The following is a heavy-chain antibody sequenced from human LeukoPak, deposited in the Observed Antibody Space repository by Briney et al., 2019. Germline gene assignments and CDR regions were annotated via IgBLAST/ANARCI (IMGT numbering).Heavy chain of an antibody. Sequence: GGSLRLSCAASGFTFSNTWMSWVRQAPGKGLEWVGRIKSKTDGGTTDYAAPVKGRFTISRDGSKNTLYLQMNSLKTEDTAVYYCTTDYGDEDFDYWGQGTLVTVSS. CDR2: IKSKTDGGTT. J-gene: IGHJ4*02. V-gene: IGHV3-15*01. CDR3: TTDYGDEDFDY. CDR1: GFTFSNTW. D-gene: IGHD4-17*01.